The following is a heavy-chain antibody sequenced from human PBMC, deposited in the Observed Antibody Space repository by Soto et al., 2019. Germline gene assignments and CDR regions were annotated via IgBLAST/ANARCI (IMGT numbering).Heavy chain of an antibody. D-gene: IGHD1-20*01. J-gene: IGHJ1*01. Sequence: XSVKVSSKPSGYTFITSGISWVRQAPGQGLEWVGWIRPDNGNTKSAQRLQGRVTLTTDTSASTAYMELRSLTSDDTAMYYCATDTESNRYNDWGQGTLVTVSS. CDR3: ATDTESNRYND. V-gene: IGHV1-18*01. CDR2: IRPDNGNT. CDR1: GYTFITSG.